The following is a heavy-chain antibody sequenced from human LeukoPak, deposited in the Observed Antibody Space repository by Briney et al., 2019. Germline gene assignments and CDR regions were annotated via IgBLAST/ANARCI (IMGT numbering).Heavy chain of an antibody. CDR3: ARDLLGYYGSGSYYRTPFGY. Sequence: GGSLRLSCAASGFTFSSYWMSWVRQAPGKGLEWVANIKQDGSEEYYVDSVKGRFTISRDNAKNSLYLQMNSLRAEDTAVYYCARDLLGYYGSGSYYRTPFGYWGQGTLVTVSS. J-gene: IGHJ4*02. V-gene: IGHV3-7*01. CDR2: IKQDGSEE. D-gene: IGHD3-10*01. CDR1: GFTFSSYW.